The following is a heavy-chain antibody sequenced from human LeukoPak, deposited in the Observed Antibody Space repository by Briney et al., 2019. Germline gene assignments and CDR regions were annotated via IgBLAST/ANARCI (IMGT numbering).Heavy chain of an antibody. D-gene: IGHD6-19*01. CDR3: AREEQWLGDLYYFDY. Sequence: GGSLRLSCAASGFTFSSYAMSWVRQAPGKGLECISGFSGSGGSTYYADSVKGRFTISRDNSKNTLYLQMNSLRAEDTAVYYCAREEQWLGDLYYFDYWGQGTLVTVSS. CDR1: GFTFSSYA. J-gene: IGHJ4*02. V-gene: IGHV3-23*01. CDR2: FSGSGGST.